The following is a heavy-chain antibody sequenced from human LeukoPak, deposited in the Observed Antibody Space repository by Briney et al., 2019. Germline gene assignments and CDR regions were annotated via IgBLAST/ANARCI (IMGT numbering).Heavy chain of an antibody. D-gene: IGHD2-2*02. CDR1: GGSISSSSYY. CDR3: ARGDCSSTSCYTGYWFDP. CDR2: IYSSGST. J-gene: IGHJ5*02. Sequence: SETLFLTCTVSGGSISSSSYYWGWIRQPPGKGLEWIGSIYSSGSTYYNPSLKSRVTISVDTSKNQFSLKLSSVTAADTAVYYCARGDCSSTSCYTGYWFDPWGQGTLVTVSS. V-gene: IGHV4-39*01.